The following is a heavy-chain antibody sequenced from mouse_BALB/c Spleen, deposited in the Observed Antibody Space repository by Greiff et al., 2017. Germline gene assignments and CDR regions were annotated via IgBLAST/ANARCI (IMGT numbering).Heavy chain of an antibody. CDR3: ARPGEDYAMDY. CDR2: ISYSGST. V-gene: IGHV3-2*02. CDR1: GYSITSDYA. J-gene: IGHJ4*01. Sequence: ESGPGLVKPSQSLSLTCTVTGYSITSDYAWNWIRQFPGNKLEWMGYISYSGSTSYNPSLKSRISITRDTSKNQFFLQLNSVTTEDTATYYCARPGEDYAMDYWGQGTSVTVSS.